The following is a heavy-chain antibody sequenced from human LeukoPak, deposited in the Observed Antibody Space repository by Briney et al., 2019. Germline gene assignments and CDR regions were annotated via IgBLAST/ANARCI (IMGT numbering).Heavy chain of an antibody. V-gene: IGHV1-18*04. D-gene: IGHD3-10*01. CDR2: ISAYNGNT. J-gene: IGHJ4*02. Sequence: ASVKVSCKASGYTFTGYYMHWVRQAPGQGLEWMGWISAYNGNTNYAQKLQGRVTMTTDTSTSTAYMELRSLRSDDTAVYYCAASWVRGVRAVDYWGQGTLVTVSS. CDR3: AASWVRGVRAVDY. CDR1: GYTFTGYY.